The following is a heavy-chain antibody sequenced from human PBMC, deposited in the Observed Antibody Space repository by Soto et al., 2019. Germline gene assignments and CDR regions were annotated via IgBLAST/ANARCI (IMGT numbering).Heavy chain of an antibody. CDR2: ISYDGSNK. J-gene: IGHJ6*02. CDR1: GFTFSSYA. V-gene: IGHV3-30-3*01. D-gene: IGHD3-10*01. CDR3: ARGDQYYYGSGSYYPALYYYGMDV. Sequence: PGGSLRLSCAASGFTFSSYAMHWVRQAPGKGLEWVAVISYDGSNKYYADSVKGRFTISRDNSKNTLYLQMNSLRAEDTAVYYCARGDQYYYGSGSYYPALYYYGMDVWGQGTTVTVSS.